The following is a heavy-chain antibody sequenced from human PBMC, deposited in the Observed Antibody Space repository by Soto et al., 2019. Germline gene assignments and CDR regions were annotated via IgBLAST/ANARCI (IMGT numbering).Heavy chain of an antibody. CDR3: ARVSMDCSSTSCSYYYYYMDV. CDR1: SGSISSSNW. V-gene: IGHV4-4*02. D-gene: IGHD2-2*01. CDR2: IYHSGST. Sequence: SETLSLTCAVSSGSISSSNWWSWVRQPPGKGLEWIGEIYHSGSTNYNPSLKSRVTISVDKSKNQFSLKLSSVTAADTAVYYCARVSMDCSSTSCSYYYYYMDVWGKGTTVTVSS. J-gene: IGHJ6*03.